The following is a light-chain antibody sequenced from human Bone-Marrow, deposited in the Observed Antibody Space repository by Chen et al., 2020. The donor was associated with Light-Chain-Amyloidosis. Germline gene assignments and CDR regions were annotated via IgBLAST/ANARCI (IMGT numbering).Light chain of an antibody. Sequence: DIVMTQSPESLAVSLGERATINCKSSQSVLYSSNNKNYLAWYQQKPGQPPKLLIYWASTRESGVPDRFSGSGSGTDFTLTISSLQAEDVAVYYCQQYYSTPRTFAQGTKVEIK. CDR2: WAS. CDR1: QSVLYSSNNKNY. J-gene: IGKJ1*01. CDR3: QQYYSTPRT. V-gene: IGKV4-1*01.